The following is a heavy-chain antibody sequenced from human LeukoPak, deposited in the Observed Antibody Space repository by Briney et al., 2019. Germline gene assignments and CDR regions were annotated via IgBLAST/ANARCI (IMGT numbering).Heavy chain of an antibody. Sequence: PGGSLRLSCAASGFTFSSYAMHWVRQAPGKGLEWVAVISYDGSNKYYADSVKGRFTISRDNSKNTLYLQMNSLRAEDTAVYHCAKRGSYYYYMDVWGKGTTVTVSS. J-gene: IGHJ6*03. CDR1: GFTFSSYA. V-gene: IGHV3-30-3*02. CDR3: AKRGSYYYYMDV. D-gene: IGHD3-10*01. CDR2: ISYDGSNK.